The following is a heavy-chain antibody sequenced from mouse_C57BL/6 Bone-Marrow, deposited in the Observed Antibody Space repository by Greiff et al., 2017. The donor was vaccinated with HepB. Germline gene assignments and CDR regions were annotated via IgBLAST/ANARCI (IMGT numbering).Heavy chain of an antibody. D-gene: IGHD2-3*01. J-gene: IGHJ3*01. CDR3: ARGDGYYVWFAY. CDR1: GFTFSDYY. CDR2: ISNGGDST. Sequence: EVQLVESGGGLVQPGGSLKLSCAASGFTFSDYYMYWVRQTPEKRLEWVAYISNGGDSTYYPDTVKGRFTISRDNAKNTLYLQMSRRKSEDTAMYYCARGDGYYVWFAYWGQGTLVTVSA. V-gene: IGHV5-12*01.